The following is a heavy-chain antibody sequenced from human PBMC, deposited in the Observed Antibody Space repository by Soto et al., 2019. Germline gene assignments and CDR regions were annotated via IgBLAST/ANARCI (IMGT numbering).Heavy chain of an antibody. CDR1: GGSVSSDSYY. J-gene: IGHJ4*02. V-gene: IGHV4-61*01. CDR3: ARSPDSGDYVDY. CDR2: IYFSGTT. D-gene: IGHD4-17*01. Sequence: QVQLQESGPRPVQPSETLSLTCSVSGGSVSSDSYYWSWIRQPPGAGLEWIGYIYFSGTTNYNPSLESRVTILVDSSKNQFSLKLSSVTAADTAVYYCARSPDSGDYVDYWGQGTLVAVSS.